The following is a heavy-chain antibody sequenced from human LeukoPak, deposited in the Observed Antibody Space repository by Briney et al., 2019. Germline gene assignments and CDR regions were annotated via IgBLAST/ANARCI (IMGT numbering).Heavy chain of an antibody. CDR1: GGSFSGYY. Sequence: PSETLSLTCAVYGGSFSGYYWSWIRQPPGKGLEWIGEINHSGSTNYNPSLKSRVTISVDTSKNQFSLKLSSVTAADTAVYYCAGGHPHYDFWSGYPPGWYFDLWGRGTLVTVAS. CDR3: AGGHPHYDFWSGYPPGWYFDL. J-gene: IGHJ2*01. CDR2: INHSGST. V-gene: IGHV4-34*01. D-gene: IGHD3-3*01.